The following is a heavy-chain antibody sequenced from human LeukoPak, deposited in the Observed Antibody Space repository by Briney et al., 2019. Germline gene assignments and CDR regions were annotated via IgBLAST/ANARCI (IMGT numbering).Heavy chain of an antibody. CDR2: IYYSGST. D-gene: IGHD3-22*01. J-gene: IGHJ4*02. CDR3: ARHAPYYYDSSGYYPPFDY. V-gene: IGHV4-39*01. Sequence: PSETLSLTCTVSGGSISSSSYYWGWIRQPPGKGLEWIGSIYYSGSTYYNPSLKSRVTISVDTSKNQFSLKLSSVTAADTAVYYCARHAPYYYDSSGYYPPFDYWGQGTLVTVSS. CDR1: GGSISSSSYY.